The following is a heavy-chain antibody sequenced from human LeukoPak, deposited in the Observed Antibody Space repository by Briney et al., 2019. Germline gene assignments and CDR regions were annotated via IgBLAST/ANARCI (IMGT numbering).Heavy chain of an antibody. Sequence: ASVKVSCKASGYTFTSYAMYWVRQAPGQRLEWMGWINAGNGNTKYSQKFQGRVTITRDTSASTAYMELSSLRSEDTAVYYCARAPLDYGDYRGAFDIWGQGTMVTVSS. J-gene: IGHJ3*02. CDR2: INAGNGNT. D-gene: IGHD4-17*01. CDR1: GYTFTSYA. CDR3: ARAPLDYGDYRGAFDI. V-gene: IGHV1-3*01.